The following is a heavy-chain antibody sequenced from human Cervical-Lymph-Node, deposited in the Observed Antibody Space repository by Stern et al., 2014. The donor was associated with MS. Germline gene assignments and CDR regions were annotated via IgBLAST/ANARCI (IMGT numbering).Heavy chain of an antibody. J-gene: IGHJ6*02. V-gene: IGHV4-4*02. CDR3: ARDPFLEWLDD. D-gene: IGHD3-3*02. Sequence: QLQLQESGPGLVKPSGTLSLTCAVSGASISSGNWWTWVRQPPGKGLEWIGGIYHSGSTNYNPSFKIRVSMSLDKSKNQISLKLRSVTAADTAVYYCARDPFLEWLDDWGQGTTVTVSS. CDR2: IYHSGST. CDR1: GASISSGNW.